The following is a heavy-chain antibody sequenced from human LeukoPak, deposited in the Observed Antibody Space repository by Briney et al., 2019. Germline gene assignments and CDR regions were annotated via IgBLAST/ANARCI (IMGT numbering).Heavy chain of an antibody. D-gene: IGHD5-18*01. Sequence: GGSLRLSCAASGLIFSSYSMNWVRQAPGKGLEWVSSISSAGSYIYYADSVKGRFTISRDNAKNSLYLQMNGLRAEDTAVYYCARGVSYADYWGQGTLVTVSS. CDR2: ISSAGSYI. V-gene: IGHV3-21*01. CDR1: GLIFSSYS. CDR3: ARGVSYADY. J-gene: IGHJ4*02.